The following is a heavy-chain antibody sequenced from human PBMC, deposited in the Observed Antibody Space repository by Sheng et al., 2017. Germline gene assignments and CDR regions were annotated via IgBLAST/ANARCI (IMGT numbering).Heavy chain of an antibody. V-gene: IGHV1-18*01. J-gene: IGHJ3*02. CDR2: ISSYNGNT. Sequence: HLVQSGGEVKNPGASVKVSCKSSGAPFSGFDISWVRQAPGQGLEWMGWISSYNGNTNYAQKVQGRVYMTTDTSTSTAYMELRSLISDDTAVYYCARDKVELPLRPFDIWGQGTMVTVSS. CDR1: GAPFSGFD. CDR3: ARDKVELPLRPFDI. D-gene: IGHD1-7*01.